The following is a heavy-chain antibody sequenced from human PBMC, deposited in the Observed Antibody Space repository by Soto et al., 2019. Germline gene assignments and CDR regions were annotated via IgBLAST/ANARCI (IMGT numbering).Heavy chain of an antibody. CDR3: ARDGSMGTTKLHYAMDL. CDR1: GFTLSSYH. D-gene: IGHD2-2*01. CDR2: INTESNTI. V-gene: IGHV3-48*03. Sequence: EVQLVESGGGLVRPGGSLRLSCAASGFTLSSYHMDWVRQAPGKGLEWVSYINTESNTIHYAASVKGRFTISRDNAKNSLYLQMDRLRVEDTAVYYCARDGSMGTTKLHYAMDLWGQGTTVTVSS. J-gene: IGHJ6*02.